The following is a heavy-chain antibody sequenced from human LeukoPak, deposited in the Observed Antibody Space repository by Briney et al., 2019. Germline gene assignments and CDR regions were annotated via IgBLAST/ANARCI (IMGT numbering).Heavy chain of an antibody. V-gene: IGHV3-66*01. Sequence: GGSLRLSCAASGFTFSSNYMSWVRQAPGKGLEWVSVIYSGGSTYYADSVKGRFTISRDNSKNTLYLQMNSLRAEDTAVYYCARDQSEDYYDSSGYVYWGQGTLVTVSS. CDR3: ARDQSEDYYDSSGYVY. CDR2: IYSGGST. J-gene: IGHJ4*02. CDR1: GFTFSSNY. D-gene: IGHD3-22*01.